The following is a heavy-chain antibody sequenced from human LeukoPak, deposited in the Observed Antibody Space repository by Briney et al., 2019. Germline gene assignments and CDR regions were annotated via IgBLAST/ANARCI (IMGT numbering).Heavy chain of an antibody. CDR3: ARAKVTIDYYYYMDV. V-gene: IGHV3-48*01. D-gene: IGHD2-15*01. CDR1: GFTFSSYS. Sequence: GGSLRLSCAASGFTFSSYSMNWVRQAPGKGLEWVSYISSGSRTIYYADSVKGRFTISRDNAKNSVYLQMNSLRAEDTALYYCARAKVTIDYYYYMDVWGKGTMVTVSS. CDR2: ISSGSRTI. J-gene: IGHJ6*03.